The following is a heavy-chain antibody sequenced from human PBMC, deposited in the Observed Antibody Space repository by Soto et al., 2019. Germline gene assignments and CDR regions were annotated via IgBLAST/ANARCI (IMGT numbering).Heavy chain of an antibody. J-gene: IGHJ6*02. D-gene: IGHD6-13*01. V-gene: IGHV1-58*01. CDR1: GFTFTSSA. Sequence: AVKVSCKASGFTFTSSAVQWVRQARGQRLEWIGWIVVGSGNTNYEQKFQERVTITRDMSTSTAYMELSSLRSEDTAVYYCAADKAARYYYGMDVWGQGTTVTVSS. CDR2: IVVGSGNT. CDR3: AADKAARYYYGMDV.